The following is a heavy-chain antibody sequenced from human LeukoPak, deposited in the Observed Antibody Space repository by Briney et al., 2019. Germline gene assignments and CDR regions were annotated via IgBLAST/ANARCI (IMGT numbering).Heavy chain of an antibody. CDR1: GFSFSSYS. Sequence: GGSLRLSCTASGFSFSSYSMNWVRQAPGKGLEWVAYIAYTGTIHHADSVRGRFAISRDNAKSSLFLQLNSLRAEDTAVYYCARDPHSLDYWGQGTLVTVSS. CDR2: IAYTGTI. V-gene: IGHV3-48*01. CDR3: ARDPHSLDY. J-gene: IGHJ4*02.